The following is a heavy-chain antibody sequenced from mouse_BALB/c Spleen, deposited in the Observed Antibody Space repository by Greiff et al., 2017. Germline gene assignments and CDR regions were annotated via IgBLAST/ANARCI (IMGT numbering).Heavy chain of an antibody. J-gene: IGHJ4*01. V-gene: IGHV1-55*01. CDR3: ARDDGYYEAMDD. Sequence: QVQLQQPGAELVKPGTSVKLSCKASGYNFTSYWINWVKLRPGQGLEWIGDIYPGSGSTNYNEKFKSKATLTVDKSSSTAYMQLSSLTSEDSAVYYCARDDGYYEAMDDWGQGTSVTVSS. CDR1: GYNFTSYW. CDR2: IYPGSGST. D-gene: IGHD2-3*01.